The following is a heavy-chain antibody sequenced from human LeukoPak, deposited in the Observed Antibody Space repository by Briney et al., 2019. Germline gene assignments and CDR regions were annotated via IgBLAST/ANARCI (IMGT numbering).Heavy chain of an antibody. V-gene: IGHV5-51*01. CDR2: IYPGDSDT. Sequence: GESLKISCKGSGYSFTSYWIGWVRQMPGKGLEWMGIIYPGDSDTRYSPSFQGQVTISADKSISTAYLQWSSLKASDTAMYYCARRFGFGELLSDAFDIWGQGTMVTVST. J-gene: IGHJ3*02. CDR1: GYSFTSYW. CDR3: ARRFGFGELLSDAFDI. D-gene: IGHD3-10*01.